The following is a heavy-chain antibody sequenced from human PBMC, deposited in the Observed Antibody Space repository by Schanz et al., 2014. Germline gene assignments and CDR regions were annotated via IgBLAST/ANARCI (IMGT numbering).Heavy chain of an antibody. CDR2: IWYDGSNK. CDR1: GFIFSNYG. Sequence: VQLVESGGGVVQPGGSLRLSCAASGFIFSNYGMHWVRQAPGKGLEWVAFIWYDGSNKYYADSVKGRFTISRDNSENTLYLQMNSLSADDTAVFYCAKGMGYCSGGTCYDYYYYGLDVWGQGTTVTVSS. CDR3: AKGMGYCSGGTCYDYYYYGLDV. V-gene: IGHV3-30*02. D-gene: IGHD2-15*01. J-gene: IGHJ6*02.